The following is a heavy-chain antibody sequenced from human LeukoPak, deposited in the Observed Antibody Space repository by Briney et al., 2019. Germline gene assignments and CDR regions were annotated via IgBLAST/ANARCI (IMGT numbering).Heavy chain of an antibody. CDR1: GFTFSSYG. J-gene: IGHJ4*02. D-gene: IGHD2-15*01. V-gene: IGHV3-33*06. Sequence: GGSLRLSCAASGFTFSSYGMHWVRQAPGKGLEWVAVIWYDGSNKYYADSVKGRFTISRDNSKNTLYLQMNSLRAEDTAVYYCAKDKEGYCSGGSCYSPAFDYWGQGTLVTVSS. CDR2: IWYDGSNK. CDR3: AKDKEGYCSGGSCYSPAFDY.